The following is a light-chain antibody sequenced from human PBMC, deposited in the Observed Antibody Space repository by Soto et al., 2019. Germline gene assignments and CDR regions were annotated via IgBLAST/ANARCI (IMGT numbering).Light chain of an antibody. V-gene: IGLV2-11*01. CDR2: DVN. CDR3: CSYAGSYV. CDR1: SSDVGGYNY. Sequence: QSALTQPRSVSGSPGQSVTISCTGSSSDVGGYNYVSWYQQHPGKAPKLMISDVNKRPSGVPDRFSGSKSGNTASLTISGLQAEDEADYYCCSYAGSYVFGTGTTVTVL. J-gene: IGLJ1*01.